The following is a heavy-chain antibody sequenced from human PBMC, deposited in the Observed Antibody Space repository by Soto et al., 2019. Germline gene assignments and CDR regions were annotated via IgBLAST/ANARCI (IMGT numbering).Heavy chain of an antibody. CDR3: ARLNGYCISTNCHGYYGMDV. Sequence: PSETLSLTCTVSGGSISSSSYYWGWIRQPPGKGLEWIGSIYYSGSTYYNPSLKSRVTISVDTSKNEFSLRLSSVTAADTAVYYCARLNGYCISTNCHGYYGMDVWGQGTTVTVSS. CDR1: GGSISSSSYY. V-gene: IGHV4-39*01. D-gene: IGHD2-2*03. CDR2: IYYSGST. J-gene: IGHJ6*02.